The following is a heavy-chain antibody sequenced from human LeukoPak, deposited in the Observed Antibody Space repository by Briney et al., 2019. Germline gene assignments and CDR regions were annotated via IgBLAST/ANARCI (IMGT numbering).Heavy chain of an antibody. D-gene: IGHD3-3*01. CDR1: GFTVSSNY. CDR2: IYSGGST. Sequence: GGSLRLSCAASGFTVSSNYMSWVRQAPGKGRECVSVIYSGGSTYYADSVKGRFTISRDNSKNTLYLQMNSLRAEDTAVYYCARADFWSGYYHFDYWGQGTLVTVSS. V-gene: IGHV3-66*01. CDR3: ARADFWSGYYHFDY. J-gene: IGHJ4*02.